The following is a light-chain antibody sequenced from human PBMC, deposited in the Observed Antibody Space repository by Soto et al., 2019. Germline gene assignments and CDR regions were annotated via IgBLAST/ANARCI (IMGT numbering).Light chain of an antibody. CDR1: QSLLHSNGYNY. CDR2: LGS. V-gene: IGKV2-28*01. Sequence: DIVMTQSPLSLPVTPGEPASISCRSSQSLLHSNGYNYLDWYLQKPGQSPQLLIYLGSNRASGVPYRFSGSGSGTDFTLKISRVEAEDVGVYYCMQALQGPLTFGGGTKVEIK. J-gene: IGKJ4*01. CDR3: MQALQGPLT.